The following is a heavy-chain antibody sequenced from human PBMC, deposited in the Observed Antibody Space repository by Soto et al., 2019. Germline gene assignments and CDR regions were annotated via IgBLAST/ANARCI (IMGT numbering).Heavy chain of an antibody. J-gene: IGHJ4*02. D-gene: IGHD2-15*01. CDR1: GDSIYRSYW. Sequence: QVQLLESGPGLVKPSGTLSLTCGVSGDSIYRSYWWSWVRLPPGKGPEWIGEIFHTGTTNYNPSLKSRLTMSVDKSKKEISLKLDCVTAADTAVYFCARSARYGVVGDYWGQGTGVTVSS. CDR3: ARSARYGVVGDY. V-gene: IGHV4-4*02. CDR2: IFHTGTT.